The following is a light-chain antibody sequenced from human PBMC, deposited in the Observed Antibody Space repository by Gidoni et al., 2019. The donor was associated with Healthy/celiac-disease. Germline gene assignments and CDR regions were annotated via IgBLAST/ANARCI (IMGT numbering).Light chain of an antibody. CDR1: QSISSY. CDR2: AAS. V-gene: IGKV1-39*01. CDR3: QQSYSTPLT. J-gene: IGKJ4*01. Sequence: DIQMPQSPSSLSASVGARVTITCRASQSISSYLNWYQQKQGKAPKLLIYAASSLQSGVPSRFSGSGSWTDFTLTISSLQPEDVATYYCQQSYSTPLTFGGGTKVEIK.